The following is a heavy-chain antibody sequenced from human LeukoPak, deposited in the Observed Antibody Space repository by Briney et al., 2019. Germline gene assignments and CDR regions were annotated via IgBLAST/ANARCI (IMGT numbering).Heavy chain of an antibody. V-gene: IGHV4-34*01. J-gene: IGHJ4*02. D-gene: IGHD2-2*01. Sequence: PSGTLSLTCAVYGGSFSGYYWSWIRQPPGKGLEWIGEINHSGSTNYNPSLKSRVTISVDTSKNQFSLKLSSVTAADTAVYYCASVSLGYCSSTSCRSGGYWGQGTLVTVSS. CDR1: GGSFSGYY. CDR2: INHSGST. CDR3: ASVSLGYCSSTSCRSGGY.